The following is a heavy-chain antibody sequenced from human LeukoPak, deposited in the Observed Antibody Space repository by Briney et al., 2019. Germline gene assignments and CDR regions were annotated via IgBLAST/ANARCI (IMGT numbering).Heavy chain of an antibody. CDR3: VRYNSGWRYFDY. CDR1: DDSMSSSSYY. D-gene: IGHD6-19*01. CDR2: IYYSGST. V-gene: IGHV4-39*01. J-gene: IGHJ4*02. Sequence: PSETLSLTCTVSDDSMSSSSYYWGWIRQPPGKGLEWIGSIYYSGSTYYNPSLKSRVTISVDTSKNEFSLKLNSVTAADTAVYYCVRYNSGWRYFDYWGQGTLVTVSS.